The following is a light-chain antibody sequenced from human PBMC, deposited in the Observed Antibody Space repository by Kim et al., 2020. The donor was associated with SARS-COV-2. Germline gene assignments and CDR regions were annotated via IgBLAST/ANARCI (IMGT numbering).Light chain of an antibody. CDR3: QVWDSSTYV. CDR1: NIGSKS. J-gene: IGLJ1*01. Sequence: LALGQTARITCEGNNIGSKSVHWYQQKPGQAPVLVIYRDSNRPSGIPERFSGSNSGNTATLTISRGQAGDEADYYCQVWDSSTYVFGTGTKVTVL. CDR2: RDS. V-gene: IGLV3-9*01.